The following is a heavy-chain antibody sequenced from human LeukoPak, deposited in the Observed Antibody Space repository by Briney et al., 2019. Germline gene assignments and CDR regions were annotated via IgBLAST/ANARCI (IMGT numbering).Heavy chain of an antibody. J-gene: IGHJ4*02. Sequence: SETLCLTCGVSGVATSITNWGGWSRRPPGRELEGFGDISPTGETNYNPSLNGRVTMSLDGSRNQLSLTLTAETAGDTAIYYCSRESGAFCPFGYWGQGTLVIVPP. CDR2: ISPTGET. V-gene: IGHV4-4*02. CDR1: GVATSITNW. CDR3: SRESGAFCPFGY. D-gene: IGHD1-26*01.